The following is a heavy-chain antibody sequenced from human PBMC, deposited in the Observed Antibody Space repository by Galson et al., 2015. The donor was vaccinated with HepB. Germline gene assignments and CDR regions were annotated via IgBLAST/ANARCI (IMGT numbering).Heavy chain of an antibody. CDR3: ARRGGWDFDSSGYFHAFDI. D-gene: IGHD3-22*01. CDR1: GYTFTSYW. Sequence: QSGAEVKKPGESLKISCKGSGYTFTSYWIGWVRQMPGKGLEWMGIIYPGDSDTRYSPSFQGQVTISVDKSISTAYLQWSSLKASDTAMYYCARRGGWDFDSSGYFHAFDIWGQGTMVTVSS. CDR2: IYPGDSDT. V-gene: IGHV5-51*01. J-gene: IGHJ3*02.